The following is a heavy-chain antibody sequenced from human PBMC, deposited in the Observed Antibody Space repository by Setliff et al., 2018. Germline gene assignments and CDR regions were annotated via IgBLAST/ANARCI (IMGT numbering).Heavy chain of an antibody. CDR2: SDPKSGAA. CDR1: GYTFTDYH. CDR3: ARDPFLVRQFPYYMDA. D-gene: IGHD6-19*01. J-gene: IGHJ6*03. V-gene: IGHV1-2*02. Sequence: GASVKVSCKASGYTFTDYHIHWVRQAPGQGLEWVGWSDPKSGAARYAQKFRGRVTLTRDTSITTIYMEMNSVTSDDTAVYYCARDPFLVRQFPYYMDAWGKGTTVTVSS.